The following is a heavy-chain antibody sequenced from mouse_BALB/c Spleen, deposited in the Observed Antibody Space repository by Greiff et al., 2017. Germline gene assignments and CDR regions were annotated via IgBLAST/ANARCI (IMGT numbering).Heavy chain of an antibody. CDR2: ISSGGST. CDR1: GFTFSSYA. CDR3: ARRGSSLYYFDY. V-gene: IGHV5-6-5*01. D-gene: IGHD1-1*01. J-gene: IGHJ2*01. Sequence: EVKVEESGGGLVKPGGSLKLSCAASGFTFSSYAMSWVRQTPEKRLEWVASISSGGSTYYPDSVKGRFTISRDNARNILYLQMSSLRSEDTAMYYCARRGSSLYYFDYWGQGTTLTVSS.